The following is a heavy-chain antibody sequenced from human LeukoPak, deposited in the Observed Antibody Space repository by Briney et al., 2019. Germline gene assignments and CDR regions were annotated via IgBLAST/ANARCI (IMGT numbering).Heavy chain of an antibody. Sequence: QTGVSLRLSCAASGFTLSSCAVSGARRAPRGGLEGVLAISGSGGSTYYADSVKGRFTISRDNSKNTLYLQMNSLRAEDTAVYYCAKGRIGYCSSTSCLSSPWGQGTLVTVSS. CDR1: GFTLSSCA. J-gene: IGHJ5*02. CDR3: AKGRIGYCSSTSCLSSP. CDR2: ISGSGGST. D-gene: IGHD2-2*01. V-gene: IGHV3-23*01.